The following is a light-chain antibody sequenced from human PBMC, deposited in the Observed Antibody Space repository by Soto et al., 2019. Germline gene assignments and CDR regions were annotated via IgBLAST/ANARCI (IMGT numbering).Light chain of an antibody. CDR3: QQYGTSEII. Sequence: IVMTQSPATLSVSPGERATLSCRASQSVSSSYLAWYQQKPGQAPRLLIYGASSRASGIPDRFSGSGSGTDFTLTISRLETEDFAVFYCQQYGTSEIIFGQGTRLEIK. CDR1: QSVSSSY. CDR2: GAS. J-gene: IGKJ5*01. V-gene: IGKV3-20*01.